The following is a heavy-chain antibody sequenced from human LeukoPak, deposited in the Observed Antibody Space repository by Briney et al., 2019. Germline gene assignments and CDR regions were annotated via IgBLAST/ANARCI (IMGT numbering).Heavy chain of an antibody. CDR1: GGTFSSYA. D-gene: IGHD4-17*01. V-gene: IGHV1-69*05. Sequence: AASVKVSCKASGGTFSSYAISWVRQAPGQGLEWMGRIIPIFGTANYAQKFQGRVTITTDESTSTAYMELSSLRSEDTAVYYCARDPYGDHTFDYWGQGTLVTVSS. CDR3: ARDPYGDHTFDY. CDR2: IIPIFGTA. J-gene: IGHJ4*02.